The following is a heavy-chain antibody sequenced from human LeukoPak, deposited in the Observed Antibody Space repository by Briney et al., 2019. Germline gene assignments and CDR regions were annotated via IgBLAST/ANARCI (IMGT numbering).Heavy chain of an antibody. J-gene: IGHJ3*02. CDR3: AREGSAVTKHAFDI. Sequence: GASVKVSCKASGYSFSSYGISWVRQAPGQGLEWMGWISGNSGNTNYAQNLQSRVTMTTDTSTNTAYMELRSLRSDDTAVYYCAREGSAVTKHAFDIWGQGTMVTASS. D-gene: IGHD4-17*01. V-gene: IGHV1-18*01. CDR2: ISGNSGNT. CDR1: GYSFSSYG.